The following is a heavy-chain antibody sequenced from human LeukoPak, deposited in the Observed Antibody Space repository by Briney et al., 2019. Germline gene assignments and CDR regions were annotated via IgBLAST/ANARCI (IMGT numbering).Heavy chain of an antibody. D-gene: IGHD2-2*01. CDR3: ARAIRNQLLSDY. CDR2: MNPNSGNT. CDR1: GYTFRSYD. Sequence: ASVKVSCNTSGYTFRSYDVIWVRLAPGQGLEWMGWMNPNSGNTGYAQKFQGRVTMTGDTSISTAYMELSSLISDDTAVYYCARAIRNQLLSDYWGQGTLVTVSS. J-gene: IGHJ4*02. V-gene: IGHV1-8*01.